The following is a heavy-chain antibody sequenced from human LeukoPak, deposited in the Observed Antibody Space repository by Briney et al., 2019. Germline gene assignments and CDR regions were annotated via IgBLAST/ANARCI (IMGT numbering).Heavy chain of an antibody. CDR2: INHSGST. J-gene: IGHJ6*03. CDR3: ARARTKLTYCSSTSCYYYMDV. CDR1: GGSFSGYY. Sequence: SETLSLTCAVYGGSFSGYYWSWIRQPPGKGLEWIGEINHSGSTNYNPSLKSRVTISVDTSNNQFSLKLTPVTAADTAVYYCARARTKLTYCSSTSCYYYMDVWGKGTTVTVSS. V-gene: IGHV4-34*01. D-gene: IGHD2-2*01.